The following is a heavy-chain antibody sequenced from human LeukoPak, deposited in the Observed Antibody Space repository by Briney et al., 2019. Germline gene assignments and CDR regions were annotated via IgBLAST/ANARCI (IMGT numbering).Heavy chain of an antibody. V-gene: IGHV3-7*01. D-gene: IGHD3-22*01. J-gene: IGHJ1*01. CDR2: IKQDGSEK. CDR3: ARAGAAYYYDSSGYLAEYFQH. CDR1: GFTFSSYA. Sequence: PGGSLRLSCAASGFTFSSYAMSWVRQAPGKGLEWVANIKQDGSEKYYVDSVKGRFTISRDNAKNSLYLQMNSLRAEDTAVYYCARAGAAYYYDSSGYLAEYFQHWGQGTLVTVSS.